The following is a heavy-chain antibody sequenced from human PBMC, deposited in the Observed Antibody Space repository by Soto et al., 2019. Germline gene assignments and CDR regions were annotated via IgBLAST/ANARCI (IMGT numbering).Heavy chain of an antibody. J-gene: IGHJ4*02. CDR2: ISYDGGSQ. D-gene: IGHD3-22*01. CDR1: GFTFSTYG. Sequence: QVQLVESGGGVVQPGKSLRLSCAASGFTFSTYGIHWVRQAPGKGLEWVALISYDGGSQYYGDSVKGRCLISRDNSHNTVALQMNSLRADDTSVYFCAKEQLAMTVVVADYFDSWGQGTLVTVSS. V-gene: IGHV3-30*18. CDR3: AKEQLAMTVVVADYFDS.